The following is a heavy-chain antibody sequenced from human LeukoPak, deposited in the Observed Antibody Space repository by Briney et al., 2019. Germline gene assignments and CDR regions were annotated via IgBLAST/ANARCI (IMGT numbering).Heavy chain of an antibody. CDR1: GYTFTGYY. V-gene: IGHV1-2*02. D-gene: IGHD3-22*01. J-gene: IGHJ4*02. CDR3: ARVKTMIVVVRLFDY. CDR2: INPNSGGT. Sequence: ASVKVSCKASGYTFTGYYMHWVRQAPGQGLEWMGWINPNSGGTNYAQKFQGRVTMTRDTSISTAYVELSRLRSDDTAVYYCARVKTMIVVVRLFDYWGQGTQVTVSS.